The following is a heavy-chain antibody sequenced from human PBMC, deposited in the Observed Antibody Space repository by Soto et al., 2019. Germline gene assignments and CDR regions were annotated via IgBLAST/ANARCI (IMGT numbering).Heavy chain of an antibody. V-gene: IGHV1-18*01. D-gene: IGHD3-22*01. CDR1: GYTFTSYG. CDR2: ISAYNGNT. Sequence: ASVKVSCKASGYTFTSYGISWVRQAPGQGLEWMGWISAYNGNTNYAQKLQGRVTMTTDTSTSTAYMELRSLRSDDTAVYYCARYVEYYDSSALGIGYYYCYGMDVWGQGTTVTVSS. CDR3: ARYVEYYDSSALGIGYYYCYGMDV. J-gene: IGHJ6*02.